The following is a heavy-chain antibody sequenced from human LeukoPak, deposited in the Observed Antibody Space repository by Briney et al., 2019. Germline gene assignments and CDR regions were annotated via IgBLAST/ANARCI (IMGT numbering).Heavy chain of an antibody. CDR2: IAYDGSRA. D-gene: IGHD1-14*01. J-gene: IGHJ4*02. Sequence: GGSLRLSCAGSGFTFGGYGMHWFRQTPGNGLEWVAVIAYDGSRAFYADSVKGRFTISRDNSKNTMSVQMDDLRAEDTAVYYCTRYNNDHFDYWGQGTLVTVSS. V-gene: IGHV3-33*01. CDR1: GFTFGGYG. CDR3: TRYNNDHFDY.